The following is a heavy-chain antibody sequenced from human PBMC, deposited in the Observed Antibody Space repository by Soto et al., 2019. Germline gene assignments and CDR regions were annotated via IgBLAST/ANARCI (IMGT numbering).Heavy chain of an antibody. J-gene: IGHJ4*02. CDR2: IHYSGST. V-gene: IGHV4-59*08. D-gene: IGHD4-17*01. Sequence: PSETLSLTCTVSGGSISSYYWSWVRQPPGKGLEWIGYIHYSGSTNYNPSLKSRVTISVDTSKNQFSLKLSSVTAADTAVYYCARTQGDYGDYEVRLFSVYFDYSGQGTLVTVSS. CDR1: GGSISSYY. CDR3: ARTQGDYGDYEVRLFSVYFDY.